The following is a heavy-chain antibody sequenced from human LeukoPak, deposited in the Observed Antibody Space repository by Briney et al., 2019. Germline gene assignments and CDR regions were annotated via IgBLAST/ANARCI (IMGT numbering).Heavy chain of an antibody. CDR2: INPDSGDT. D-gene: IGHD4-11*01. J-gene: IGHJ4*02. V-gene: IGHV1-2*02. Sequence: ASVKVSCKASGYTFTAYYIHWVRQAPGQGLEGMGWINPDSGDTEYAQKFKGRVTMTGDTSISTAYMELITLTSDDTAVYFCARDKCVKGKFYSDFWGQGTPVTVSP. CDR3: ARDKCVKGKFYSDF. CDR1: GYTFTAYY.